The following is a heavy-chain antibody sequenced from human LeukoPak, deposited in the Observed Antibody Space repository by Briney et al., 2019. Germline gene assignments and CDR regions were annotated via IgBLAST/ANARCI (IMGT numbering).Heavy chain of an antibody. D-gene: IGHD2-15*01. CDR3: AACASGSGYSGAPFDH. CDR2: FYQSGIS. V-gene: IGHV4-30-2*01. CDR1: GVSIKSGDYS. Sequence: SETLSLICTVSGVSIKSGDYSWSWIRQPPGKGLEWIGFFYQSGISSNNPSLKSRVTITLDTSKNHISLKLTSVTAADTALYFCAACASGSGYSGAPFDHWGQGALVTVSS. J-gene: IGHJ4*02.